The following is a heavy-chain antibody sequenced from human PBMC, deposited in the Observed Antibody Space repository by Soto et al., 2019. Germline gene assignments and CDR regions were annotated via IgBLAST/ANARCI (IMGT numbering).Heavy chain of an antibody. CDR3: ARATYYYDSSGPAGGAFDI. D-gene: IGHD3-22*01. J-gene: IGHJ3*02. CDR1: GGSISSYY. Sequence: SETLSLTXTVSGGSISSYYWSWIRQPAGKGLEWIGRIYTSGSTNYNPSLKSRVTMSVDTSKNQFSLKLSSVTAADTAVYYCARATYYYDSSGPAGGAFDIWGQGTMVTVSS. CDR2: IYTSGST. V-gene: IGHV4-4*07.